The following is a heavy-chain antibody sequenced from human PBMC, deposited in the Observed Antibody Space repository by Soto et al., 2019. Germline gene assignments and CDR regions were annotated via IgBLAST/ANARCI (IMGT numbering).Heavy chain of an antibody. CDR2: INPNSGGT. V-gene: IGHV1-2*04. Sequence: ASVKVSCKASGYTFTGYYMHWVRQAPGQGLEWMGWINPNSGGTNYAQKFQGWVTMTRDTSISTAYMELSRLRSDDTAVYYCARALPNWNYHAFDIWGQGTMVTVSS. D-gene: IGHD1-7*01. J-gene: IGHJ3*02. CDR3: ARALPNWNYHAFDI. CDR1: GYTFTGYY.